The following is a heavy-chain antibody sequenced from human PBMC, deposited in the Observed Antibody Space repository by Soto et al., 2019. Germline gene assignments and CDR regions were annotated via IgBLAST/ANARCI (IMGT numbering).Heavy chain of an antibody. CDR1: GGSINSGGYS. J-gene: IGHJ6*02. D-gene: IGHD2-2*01. CDR2: ISHSGST. CDR3: ARRSCNSPSCYYYGLDV. Sequence: QLQLQESGSGLVKPSQTLSLTCAVSGGSINSGGYSWSWIRQPPGKGIEWIGFISHSGSTYYNPSLKGRVTISMDTSKNHFSLKLSSVTAADTAVYYCARRSCNSPSCYYYGLDVLGHGTTVTVSS. V-gene: IGHV4-30-2*01.